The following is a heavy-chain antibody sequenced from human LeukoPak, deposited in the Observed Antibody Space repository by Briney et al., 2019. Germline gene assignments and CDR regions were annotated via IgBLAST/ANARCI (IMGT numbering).Heavy chain of an antibody. J-gene: IGHJ4*02. CDR2: IYYSGSP. CDR1: GRSISSYY. D-gene: IGHD3-10*01. Sequence: SETLSLTCTVSGRSISSYYWSWIRQPPGKGLEWLGYIYYSGSPNYNPSLKSRVTISVDTSKNQFSLKLSSVTAADTAVYYCARDSSIDYGSGFVYDYWGQGTLVTVSS. V-gene: IGHV4-59*01. CDR3: ARDSSIDYGSGFVYDY.